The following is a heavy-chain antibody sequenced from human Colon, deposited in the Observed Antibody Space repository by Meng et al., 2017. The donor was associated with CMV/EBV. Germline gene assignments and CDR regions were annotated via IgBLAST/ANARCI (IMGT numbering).Heavy chain of an antibody. D-gene: IGHD1-14*01. CDR3: ARDGIRGVFFFDY. CDR2: IDANSGGT. CDR1: GFTFTGHY. V-gene: IGHV1-2*02. J-gene: IGHJ4*02. Sequence: QVQLVQSGAEVKEPGASGKVSCKASGFTFTGHYMHWVRQAPGQGLEWMGWIDANSGGTNYAQKFQGRLTMTRDTSISTVYMELNRLRSDDTAVYFCARDGIRGVFFFDYWGQGTLVTVSS.